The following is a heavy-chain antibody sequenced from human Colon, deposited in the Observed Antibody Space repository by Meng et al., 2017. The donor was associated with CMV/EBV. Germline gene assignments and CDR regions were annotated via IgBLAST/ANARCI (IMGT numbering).Heavy chain of an antibody. Sequence: GESLKISCAASGFSFNTYGMHWVRQAPGTGLEWVAFTSYDGSDKYYVDSVKGRFTISRDNSKNTLYLQMNSLRADDTAVYYCAKDRSAKTVAGSWGQGVVVTVSS. CDR1: GFSFNTYG. CDR3: AKDRSAKTVAGS. D-gene: IGHD4-23*01. J-gene: IGHJ5*02. CDR2: TSYDGSDK. V-gene: IGHV3-30*02.